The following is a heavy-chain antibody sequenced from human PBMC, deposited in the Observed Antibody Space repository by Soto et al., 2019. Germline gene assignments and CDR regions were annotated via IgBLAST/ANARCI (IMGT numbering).Heavy chain of an antibody. CDR2: VYYSGYT. CDR3: ARDHCVGGNCFSTYYGMDV. J-gene: IGHJ6*02. V-gene: IGHV4-59*01. D-gene: IGHD2-15*01. Sequence: WIWIRQPPGKGLEWIGNVYYSGYTNYNPSLKSRVTISVDTSKMQLSLKLSSVTAADTAVYYCARDHCVGGNCFSTYYGMDVWGQGTTVTVSS.